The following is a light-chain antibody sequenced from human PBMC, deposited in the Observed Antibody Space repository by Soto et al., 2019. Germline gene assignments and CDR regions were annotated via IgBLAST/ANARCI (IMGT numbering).Light chain of an antibody. CDR3: QQYNSYPWT. Sequence: EIQMTQNPSPLSASVGARVTITCRASQSISSWLAWYQQKPGKAPKLLIYDASSLESGVPSRFSGSGSGTEFTLTITSLQPDDFATYYCQQYNSYPWTFGQRTNV. V-gene: IGKV1-5*01. CDR2: DAS. CDR1: QSISSW. J-gene: IGKJ1*01.